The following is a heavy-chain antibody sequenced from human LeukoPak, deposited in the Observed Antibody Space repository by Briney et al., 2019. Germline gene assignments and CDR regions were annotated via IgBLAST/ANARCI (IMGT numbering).Heavy chain of an antibody. J-gene: IGHJ3*02. V-gene: IGHV3-23*01. D-gene: IGHD3-10*01. CDR2: ISGSGGST. CDR1: GFTFSSYA. Sequence: PGGPLRLSCAASGFTFSSYAMSWVRQAPGKGLEWVSAISGSGGSTYYADSVKGRFTISRDNSKNTLYLQMNSLRAEDTAVYYCAKGHITMVQGVIFSVDAFDIWGQGTMVTVSS. CDR3: AKGHITMVQGVIFSVDAFDI.